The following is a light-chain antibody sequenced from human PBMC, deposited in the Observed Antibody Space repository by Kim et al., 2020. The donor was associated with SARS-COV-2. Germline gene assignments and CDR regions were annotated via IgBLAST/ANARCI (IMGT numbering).Light chain of an antibody. CDR1: KLGDKY. V-gene: IGLV3-1*01. J-gene: IGLJ2*01. CDR3: QAWDSSTVV. Sequence: SVSPGQTASITGSGDKLGDKYACWYQQKPGQSPVLVIYQDSKRPSGILERFSGSNSGNTATLTISGTQAMDEADYYCQAWDSSTVVFGGGNQLTVL. CDR2: QDS.